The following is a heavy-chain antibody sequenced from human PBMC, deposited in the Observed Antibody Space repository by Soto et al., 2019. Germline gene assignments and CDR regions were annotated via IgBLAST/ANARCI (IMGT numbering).Heavy chain of an antibody. CDR1: GGTFSSYA. CDR3: ARQAAAALVAAFDI. D-gene: IGHD6-13*01. V-gene: IGHV1-69*13. Sequence: GASVKVSCKASGGTFSSYAISWVRQAPGQGLEWMGGIIPIFGTANYAQKFQGRVTITADESTSTAYMELSSLRSEDTAVYYCARQAAAALVAAFDIWGQGTMVTVSS. CDR2: IIPIFGTA. J-gene: IGHJ3*02.